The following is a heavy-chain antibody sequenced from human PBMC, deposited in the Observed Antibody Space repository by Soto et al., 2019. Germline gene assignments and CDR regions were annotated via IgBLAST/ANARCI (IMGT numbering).Heavy chain of an antibody. D-gene: IGHD3-22*01. J-gene: IGHJ4*02. Sequence: GGSLRLSCSASGFTFSIYAMHWVRQAPGKGLEYVSSISTNGGSTDYADSVKGRFAISRDNSKNTVYLQMSSLRVEDTAVYYCVKGEYYYDSSGYYPFDYWGQGTLVTVSS. CDR3: VKGEYYYDSSGYYPFDY. CDR1: GFTFSIYA. CDR2: ISTNGGST. V-gene: IGHV3-64D*06.